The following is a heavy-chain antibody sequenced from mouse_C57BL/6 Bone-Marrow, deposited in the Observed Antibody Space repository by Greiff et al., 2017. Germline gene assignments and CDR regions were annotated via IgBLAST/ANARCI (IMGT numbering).Heavy chain of an antibody. D-gene: IGHD2-2*01. CDR1: GYSFTGYY. J-gene: IGHJ4*01. CDR2: INPSTGGT. Sequence: VHVKQSGPELVKPGASVKISCKASGYSFTGYYMNWVKQSPEKSLEWIGEINPSTGGTTYNQKFKAKATLTVDKSSSTAYMQLKSLTSEDSAVYYCAPYGFYAMDYWGQGTSVTVSS. V-gene: IGHV1-42*01. CDR3: APYGFYAMDY.